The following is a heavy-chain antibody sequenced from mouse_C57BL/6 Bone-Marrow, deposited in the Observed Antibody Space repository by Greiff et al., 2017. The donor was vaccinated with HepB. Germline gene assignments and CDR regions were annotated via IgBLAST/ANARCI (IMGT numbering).Heavy chain of an antibody. CDR3: AREGATSDPFYY. CDR2: INPNNGGT. J-gene: IGHJ2*01. CDR1: GYTFTDYY. D-gene: IGHD3-2*02. Sequence: VQLQQSGPELVKPGASVKISCKASGYTFTDYYMNWVKQSHGKSLEWIGDINPNNGGTSYNQKFKGKATLTVDKSSSTAYMALRSLPSEDADVYSCAREGATSDPFYYWGQGATLTVPS. V-gene: IGHV1-26*01.